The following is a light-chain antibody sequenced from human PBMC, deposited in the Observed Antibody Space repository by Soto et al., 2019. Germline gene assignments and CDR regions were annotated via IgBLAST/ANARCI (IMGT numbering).Light chain of an antibody. CDR1: QSVSNN. CDR2: GAP. J-gene: IGKJ4*01. V-gene: IGKV3D-15*01. Sequence: EMVLTQSPATLPVPPGERTALSCSASQSVSNNLAWYQHKPGQPPRLLILGAPTRATGIPARFSGSGSEADFALTISTLLSEDFVVYDGQQDSDWPLTFSGGTKVEIK. CDR3: QQDSDWPLT.